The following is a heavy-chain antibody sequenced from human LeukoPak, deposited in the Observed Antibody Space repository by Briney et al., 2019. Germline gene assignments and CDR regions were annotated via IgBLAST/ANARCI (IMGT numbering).Heavy chain of an antibody. CDR2: INWNGGRT. CDR3: ARDPRGYSYVDY. V-gene: IGHV3-20*04. CDR1: GFTFDDYG. D-gene: IGHD5-18*01. J-gene: IGHJ4*02. Sequence: GGSLRLSCAASGFTFDDYGMSWVRQAPGKGLEWVSGINWNGGRTGYAESVKGRFTTSRDNAKNSLYLQMNSLRAEDTAVYYCARDPRGYSYVDYWGQGTLVTVSS.